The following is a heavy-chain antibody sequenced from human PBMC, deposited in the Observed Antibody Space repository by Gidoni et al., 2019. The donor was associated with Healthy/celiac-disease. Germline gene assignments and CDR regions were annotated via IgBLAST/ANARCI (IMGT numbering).Heavy chain of an antibody. CDR1: RFTFRSYA. CDR2: ISGSGGST. J-gene: IGHJ6*02. CDR3: AKDLRGSGSPYYYYYYGMDV. V-gene: IGHV3-23*01. Sequence: EVQLLESGGGLVQPGGSMRLSCAASRFTFRSYAMSWVRQAPGKGLEWVSAISGSGGSTYYADSVKGRFTISRDNSKNTLYLQMNSLRAEDTAVYYCAKDLRGSGSPYYYYYYGMDVWGQGTTVTVSS. D-gene: IGHD3-10*01.